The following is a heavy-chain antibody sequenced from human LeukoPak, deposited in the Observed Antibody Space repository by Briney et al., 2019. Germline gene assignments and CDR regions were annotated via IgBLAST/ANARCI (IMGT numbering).Heavy chain of an antibody. CDR3: ARTKGSLAVAGYTYYYYGMDV. CDR2: ISAYNGNT. CDR1: GYTFTSYG. V-gene: IGHV1-18*01. J-gene: IGHJ6*02. D-gene: IGHD6-19*01. Sequence: ASVKVSCKASGYTFTSYGISWVRQAPGQGLEWMGWISAYNGNTNYAQKLQGRVTMTTDTSTSTAYMELRSLRSDDTAVYYCARTKGSLAVAGYTYYYYGMDVWGQGTTVTVSS.